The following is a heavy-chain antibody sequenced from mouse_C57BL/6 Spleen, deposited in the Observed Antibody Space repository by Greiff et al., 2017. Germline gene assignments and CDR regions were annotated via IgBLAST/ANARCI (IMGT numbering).Heavy chain of an antibody. V-gene: IGHV1-15*01. J-gene: IGHJ2*01. CDR2: IDPETGGT. CDR3: TRRGNFYFDY. Sequence: QVQLQQSGAELVRPGASVTLSCKASGYTFTDYEMHWVKQTPVHGLEWIGAIDPETGGTAYNQKFKGKAILTADKSSSTAYMELRSLTSEDSAVXYCTRRGNFYFDYWGQGTTLTVSS. CDR1: GYTFTDYE. D-gene: IGHD2-1*01.